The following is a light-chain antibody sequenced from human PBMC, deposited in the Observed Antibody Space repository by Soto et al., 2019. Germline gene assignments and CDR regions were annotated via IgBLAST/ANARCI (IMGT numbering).Light chain of an antibody. J-gene: IGKJ4*01. Sequence: DIQMTQSPSTLSASVGDRVTITCRASQTFSGWLAWYQQRPGKAPKLLIYKASTLESGVPSRFSGSGSGTEVTLTISSLQPDDFATYYCQQYDSFPLTFGGGTKVEIK. CDR3: QQYDSFPLT. CDR1: QTFSGW. V-gene: IGKV1-5*03. CDR2: KAS.